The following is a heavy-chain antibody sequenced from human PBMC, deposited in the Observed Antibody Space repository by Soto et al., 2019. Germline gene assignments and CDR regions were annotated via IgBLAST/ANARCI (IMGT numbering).Heavy chain of an antibody. CDR3: ARHSTMPF. CDR2: IITLFGTT. D-gene: IGHD1-1*01. V-gene: IGHV1-69*13. J-gene: IGHJ4*02. Sequence: SVKVSCKASGGTTSSYVNNWVRQAPGQGLEWMGGIITLFGTTNYAQRFQGRVTITADESTSTAYMEMSSLTSDDTAVYYCARHSTMPFWGQGTLVTVSS. CDR1: GGTTSSYV.